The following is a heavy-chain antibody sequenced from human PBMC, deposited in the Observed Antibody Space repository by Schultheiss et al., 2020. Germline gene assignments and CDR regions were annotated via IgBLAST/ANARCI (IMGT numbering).Heavy chain of an antibody. CDR3: ARTSTYYDFWSGYPGYGMDV. CDR1: GYTFTSYG. J-gene: IGHJ6*02. Sequence: ASVKVSCKASGYTFTSYGISWVRQAPGQGLEWMGWISAYNGNTNYAQKLQGRVTMTTDTSTSTAYMELRSLRSDDTAVYYCARTSTYYDFWSGYPGYGMDVWGQGNTVTVSS. V-gene: IGHV1-18*01. D-gene: IGHD3-3*01. CDR2: ISAYNGNT.